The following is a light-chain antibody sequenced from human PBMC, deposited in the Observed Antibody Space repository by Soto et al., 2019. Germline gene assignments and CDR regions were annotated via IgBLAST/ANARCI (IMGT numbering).Light chain of an antibody. CDR2: GNS. CDR1: SSNIGAGYD. J-gene: IGLJ3*02. CDR3: QSYDSSLSGSV. V-gene: IGLV1-40*01. Sequence: QSVLTQPPSVSGAPGQRVTIYCTGSSSNIGAGYDVHWYQQLPGTAPKLLIYGNSNRPSGVPDRFSGSKSGTSASLAITGLQAEDEADYYCQSYDSSLSGSVFGGGTQLPVL.